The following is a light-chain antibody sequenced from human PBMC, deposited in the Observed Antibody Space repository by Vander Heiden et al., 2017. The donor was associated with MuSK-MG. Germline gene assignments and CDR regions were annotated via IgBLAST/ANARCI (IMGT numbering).Light chain of an antibody. V-gene: IGKV1-5*03. Sequence: DIQMTPSPSTLSASVGDRVTITCRASQSISSWLAWYQQEPGKAPKLLIYKASSLESGVPSRFSGSGSGTEFTLTISSLQPDDFATYYCQQDNSYPITFGGGTKVEIK. CDR3: QQDNSYPIT. CDR2: KAS. CDR1: QSISSW. J-gene: IGKJ4*01.